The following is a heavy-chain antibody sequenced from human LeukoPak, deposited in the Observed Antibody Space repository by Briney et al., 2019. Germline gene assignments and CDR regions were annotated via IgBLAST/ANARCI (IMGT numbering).Heavy chain of an antibody. CDR3: AKERDGYRYFDY. Sequence: PGRSLRLSCAASGFTFSSYGMHWVRQAPGKGLEWVAVISYDGSNKYYADSVKGRFTISRDNSKNTLYLQMNSLRAEDTAVYYCAKERDGYRYFDYWGQGTLVTASS. V-gene: IGHV3-30*18. D-gene: IGHD5-24*01. CDR1: GFTFSSYG. CDR2: ISYDGSNK. J-gene: IGHJ4*02.